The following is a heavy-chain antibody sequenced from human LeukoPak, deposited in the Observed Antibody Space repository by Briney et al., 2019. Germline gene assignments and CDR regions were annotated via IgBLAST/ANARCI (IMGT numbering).Heavy chain of an antibody. V-gene: IGHV1-2*02. CDR3: ARALGYCSSTSCYRTYWFDP. CDR1: GYTFTGYY. J-gene: IGHJ5*02. CDR2: INPNSGGT. D-gene: IGHD2-2*02. Sequence: ASVKVSCKASGYTFTGYYMHWVRQAPGQGLEWMGWINPNSGGTNYAQKFQGRVTMTRDTSISTAYMELSRLRSDDTAVYYCARALGYCSSTSCYRTYWFDPWGQGTLATVSS.